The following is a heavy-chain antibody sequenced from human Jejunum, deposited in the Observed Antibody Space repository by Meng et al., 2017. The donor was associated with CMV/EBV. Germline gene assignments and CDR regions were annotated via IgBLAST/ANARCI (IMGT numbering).Heavy chain of an antibody. D-gene: IGHD5-12*01. CDR3: GRDFSVTNSGYDLIYYHYYGVDV. Sequence: SWVRQAPGQGLQWMGGIIPILRITNYAQKFQGRVTITADKSTSTAYMELSSLRSEDTAIYYCGRDFSVTNSGYDLIYYHYYGVDVWGQGTTVTVSS. CDR2: IIPILRIT. V-gene: IGHV1-69*10. J-gene: IGHJ6*02.